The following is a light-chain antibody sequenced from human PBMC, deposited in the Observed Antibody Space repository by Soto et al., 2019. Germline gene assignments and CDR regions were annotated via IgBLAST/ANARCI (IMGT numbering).Light chain of an antibody. Sequence: EIVLTQSPATPSLSPGERATLSCRASQSVGNFLVWYQQKPGQAPRFLIYDASNRATGIPARFSGSGSGTDFTLTISSLEPEDFAVYYCQQRSTWPQITFGQGTRLE. J-gene: IGKJ5*01. V-gene: IGKV3-11*01. CDR2: DAS. CDR3: QQRSTWPQIT. CDR1: QSVGNF.